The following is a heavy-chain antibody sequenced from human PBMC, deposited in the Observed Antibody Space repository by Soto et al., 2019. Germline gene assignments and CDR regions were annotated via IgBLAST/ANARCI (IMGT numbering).Heavy chain of an antibody. V-gene: IGHV4-34*01. CDR3: ARGSGIVALPGELEDANYDF. J-gene: IGHJ4*02. Sequence: QVQLQQWGAGLVKPSETLSLSCAVYGQSFSGHSWAWIRQPPGKGLEWIGEISESGSTYYNPSLKSRVTISTDTSNNQFSLKLNSVTAADTAAYFCARGSGIVALPGELEDANYDFWGQGTLVNVSS. D-gene: IGHD1-1*01. CDR2: ISESGST. CDR1: GQSFSGHS.